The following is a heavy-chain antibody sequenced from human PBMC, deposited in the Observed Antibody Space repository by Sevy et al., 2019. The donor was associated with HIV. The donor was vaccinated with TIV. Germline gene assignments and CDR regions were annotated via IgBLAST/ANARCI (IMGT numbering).Heavy chain of an antibody. D-gene: IGHD1-26*01. Sequence: GGSLRLSCAASGFTFSSYAMHWVRQAPGKGLEYVSAISSNGGSTYYANSVKGRFTISRDNSKNTLYLQMGSLRAEDMAVDYCARDTGDSGSYYDAFDIWGQGTMVTVSS. CDR3: ARDTGDSGSYYDAFDI. CDR2: ISSNGGST. CDR1: GFTFSSYA. J-gene: IGHJ3*02. V-gene: IGHV3-64*01.